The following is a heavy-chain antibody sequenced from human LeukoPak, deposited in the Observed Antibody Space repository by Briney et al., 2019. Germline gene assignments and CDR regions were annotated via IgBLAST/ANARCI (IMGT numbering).Heavy chain of an antibody. D-gene: IGHD2-2*01. CDR2: ISFDGSDQ. Sequence: GGSLRLSCAASGFSFRTYGMRWVRQAPGQGLEWVAVISFDGSDQYYADSVKGRFTVSRDNSKNTLYLQMNSLRAEDTAVYYCAKLGCSSTRCYINYWGQGTLVTVSS. CDR1: GFSFRTYG. CDR3: AKLGCSSTRCYINY. V-gene: IGHV3-30*18. J-gene: IGHJ4*02.